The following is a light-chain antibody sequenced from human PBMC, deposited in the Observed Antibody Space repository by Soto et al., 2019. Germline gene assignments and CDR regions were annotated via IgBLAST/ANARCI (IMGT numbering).Light chain of an antibody. V-gene: IGLV2-14*01. CDR1: SRDVGGYNY. CDR3: SSYTSSSTLEVV. CDR2: DVS. Sequence: QPASVSGSPGQSITISCTGTSRDVGGYNYVSWYQQHPGKAPKLMIYDVSNRPSGVSNRFSGSKSGNTASLTISGLQAEDEADYYCSSYTSSSTLEVVFGGGTKLTVL. J-gene: IGLJ2*01.